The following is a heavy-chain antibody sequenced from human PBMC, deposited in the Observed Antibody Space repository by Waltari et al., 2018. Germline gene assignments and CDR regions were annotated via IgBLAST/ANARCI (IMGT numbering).Heavy chain of an antibody. V-gene: IGHV1-46*03. CDR2: INPSGGST. CDR1: GYTFTSYY. Sequence: QVQLVQSGAEVKKPGASVKVSCKASGYTFTSYYMHWVRQAPGQGLEWMGIINPSGGSTSYAQKFQGRVTMTRDTSTSTVYMELSSLRSEDTAVYYCAREEIIAVAGTHFDYWGQGTLVTVSS. J-gene: IGHJ4*02. CDR3: AREEIIAVAGTHFDY. D-gene: IGHD6-19*01.